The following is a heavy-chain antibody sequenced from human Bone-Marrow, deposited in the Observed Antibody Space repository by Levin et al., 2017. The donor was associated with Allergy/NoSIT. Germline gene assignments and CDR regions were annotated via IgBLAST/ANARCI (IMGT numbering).Heavy chain of an antibody. CDR2: ISGSGGST. D-gene: IGHD2-15*01. CDR1: GFTFSSYA. CDR3: AKGRGYCSGGSCYGGGSIDY. V-gene: IGHV3-23*01. J-gene: IGHJ4*02. Sequence: GESLKISCAASGFTFSSYAMSWVRQAPGKGLEWVSAISGSGGSTYYADSVKGRFTISRDNSKNTLYLQMNSLRAEDTAVYYWAKGRGYCSGGSCYGGGSIDYWGQGTLVTVSS.